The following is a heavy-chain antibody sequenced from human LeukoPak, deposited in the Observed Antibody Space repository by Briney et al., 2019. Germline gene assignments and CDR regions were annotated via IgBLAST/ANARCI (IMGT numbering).Heavy chain of an antibody. V-gene: IGHV4-4*02. J-gene: IGHJ6*04. CDR3: ARDRYYGSGSYRGMDV. CDR1: GGSISSSNW. Sequence: SETLSLTCAVSGGSISSSNWWRWVRQPPGKGLEWIGEIYHSGSTNYNPSLKSRVTISVDKSKNQFSLKLSSVTAADTAVYYCARDRYYGSGSYRGMDVWGKGTTVTVSS. CDR2: IYHSGST. D-gene: IGHD3-10*01.